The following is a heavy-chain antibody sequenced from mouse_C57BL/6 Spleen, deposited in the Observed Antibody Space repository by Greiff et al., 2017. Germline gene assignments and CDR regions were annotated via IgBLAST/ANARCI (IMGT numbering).Heavy chain of an antibody. Sequence: QVQLQQPGAELVKPGASVKMSCTASGYTFTSYWITWVKPRPGQGLEWIGDIYPGSGSTNYNEKFKSKATLTVDTSSSTAYMQLSSLTSEDSAVYYCARGGYGSSYAMDYWGQGTSVTVSS. CDR1: GYTFTSYW. CDR3: ARGGYGSSYAMDY. J-gene: IGHJ4*01. D-gene: IGHD1-1*01. V-gene: IGHV1-55*01. CDR2: IYPGSGST.